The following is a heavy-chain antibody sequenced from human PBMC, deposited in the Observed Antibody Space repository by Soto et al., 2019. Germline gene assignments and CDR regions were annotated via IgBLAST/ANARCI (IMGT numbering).Heavy chain of an antibody. D-gene: IGHD3-10*01. CDR1: GGSISSSSYY. CDR2: IFYIGST. V-gene: IGHV4-39*01. J-gene: IGHJ4*02. CDR3: ASRSLLWFGDPAYYFDY. Sequence: QLQLQESGPRLVKPSETLSLTCTVSGGSISSSSYYWGWIRQPPGKGLEWIGNIFYIGSTYYNPSLQSRVTISVDTSKNQFSLKVPSVTAADTAVYFCASRSLLWFGDPAYYFDYWGQGTLVTVSS.